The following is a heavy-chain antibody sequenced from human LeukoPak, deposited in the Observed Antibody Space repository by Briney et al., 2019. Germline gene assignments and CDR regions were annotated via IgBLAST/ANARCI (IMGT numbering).Heavy chain of an antibody. CDR2: ISSSSSYI. CDR3: VRDRGTYRPIDY. J-gene: IGHJ4*02. Sequence: GGSLRLSCAASGFTFSSYSMNWVRQAPGKGLEWVSSISSSSSYIYYTDSVKGRFTISRDNAKNSLYLQMNSLRAEDTAIYYCVRDRGTYRPIDYWGQGTLVTVSS. D-gene: IGHD1-26*01. V-gene: IGHV3-21*04. CDR1: GFTFSSYS.